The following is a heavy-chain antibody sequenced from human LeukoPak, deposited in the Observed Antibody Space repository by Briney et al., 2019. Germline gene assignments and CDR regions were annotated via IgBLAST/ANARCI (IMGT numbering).Heavy chain of an antibody. CDR2: ISGYNGRT. V-gene: IGHV1-18*01. D-gene: IGHD6-13*01. Sequence: ASVKLSCKASGYTFTTYGICWVRQAPGQGLEWMGWISGYNGRTNYAQKVQGRVTMATDTSTHTAYIELRSLRSDDTAVYYCARDGYSSSWPYYFDYWGQGTLVTVSS. J-gene: IGHJ4*02. CDR1: GYTFTTYG. CDR3: ARDGYSSSWPYYFDY.